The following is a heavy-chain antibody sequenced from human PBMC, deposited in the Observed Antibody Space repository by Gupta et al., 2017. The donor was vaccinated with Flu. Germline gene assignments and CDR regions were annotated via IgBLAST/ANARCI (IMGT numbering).Heavy chain of an antibody. CDR1: GFTFSSYG. CDR3: AKDQVFGVASYYYYGMDV. Sequence: QVQLVESGGGVVQPGRSLRLSCAASGFTFSSYGMHWVRQAPGKGLEWVAVISYDGSNKYYADSVKGRFTISRDNSKNTLYLQMNSLRAEDTAVYYCAKDQVFGVASYYYYGMDVWGQGTTVTVSS. J-gene: IGHJ6*02. CDR2: ISYDGSNK. D-gene: IGHD3-3*01. V-gene: IGHV3-30*18.